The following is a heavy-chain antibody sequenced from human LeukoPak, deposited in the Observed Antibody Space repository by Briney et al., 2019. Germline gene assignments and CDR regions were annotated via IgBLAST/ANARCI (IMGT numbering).Heavy chain of an antibody. V-gene: IGHV3-21*01. CDR2: ISSSSSYI. CDR3: ARDPIDRPNGSGQQYFDY. CDR1: GFTFSSYS. J-gene: IGHJ4*02. Sequence: PGGSLRLSCAASGFTFSSYSMNWVRQAPGKGLEWVSSISSSSSYIYYADSVKGRFTISRDNAKNSLYLQMNSLRAEDTAVYYCARDPIDRPNGSGQQYFDYWGQGTLVTVSS. D-gene: IGHD6-19*01.